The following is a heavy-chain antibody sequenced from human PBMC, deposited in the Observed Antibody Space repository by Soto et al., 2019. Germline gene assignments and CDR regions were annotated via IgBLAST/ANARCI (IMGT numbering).Heavy chain of an antibody. CDR2: IYYSGST. CDR3: ARRYGSSFDY. V-gene: IGHV4-59*08. CDR1: GFSISSYY. Sequence: SETLSLTCPLSGFSISSYYWSWIRQPPGKGLEWIGYIYYSGSTNYNPSLKSRVTISVDTSKNQFSLKLSSVTAADTAVYYCARRYGSSFDYWGQGTLVTVSS. D-gene: IGHD5-12*01. J-gene: IGHJ4*02.